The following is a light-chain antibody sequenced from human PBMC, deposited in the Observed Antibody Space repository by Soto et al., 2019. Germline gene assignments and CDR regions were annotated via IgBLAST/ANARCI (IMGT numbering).Light chain of an antibody. J-gene: IGKJ1*01. V-gene: IGKV3-15*01. CDR2: GAS. Sequence: EIVMTQSPATLSVSPGERATLSCRASQSVSSNLAWYQQKPGQAPRLLIYGASTRATGIPARFSGSGSGTEFTLTISSLQYEDFAVYYCQQYNNWPPWKFGQGTKVEIK. CDR1: QSVSSN. CDR3: QQYNNWPPWK.